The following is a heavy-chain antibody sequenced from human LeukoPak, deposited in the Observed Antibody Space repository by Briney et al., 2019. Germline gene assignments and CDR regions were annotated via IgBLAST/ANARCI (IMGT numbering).Heavy chain of an antibody. CDR3: ARRRYYDSSGYGALD. D-gene: IGHD3-22*01. J-gene: IGHJ4*02. CDR2: IYYTGST. V-gene: IGHV4-39*01. Sequence: SETLSLTCTVSGGSISSSSLYWSWIRQPPGKGLEWIGSIYYTGSTYYDPSLKSRVTISVDTSNNQFSLSLTSVTAADTAVYYCARRRYYDSSGYGALDWGQGTLVTVSS. CDR1: GGSISSSSLY.